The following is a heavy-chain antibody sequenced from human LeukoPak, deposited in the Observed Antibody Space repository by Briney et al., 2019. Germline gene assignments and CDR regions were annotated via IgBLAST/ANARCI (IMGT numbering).Heavy chain of an antibody. CDR1: VGSISSGGYY. Sequence: SETLSLTCTVSVGSISSGGYYWSWIRQPPGKGLEWIGYIYHSGSTYYNPSLKSRVTISVDRSKNQFSLKLSSVTAADTAVYYCARALYYYDSSGYYFDYWGQGTLVTVSS. D-gene: IGHD3-22*01. CDR2: IYHSGST. J-gene: IGHJ4*02. V-gene: IGHV4-30-2*01. CDR3: ARALYYYDSSGYYFDY.